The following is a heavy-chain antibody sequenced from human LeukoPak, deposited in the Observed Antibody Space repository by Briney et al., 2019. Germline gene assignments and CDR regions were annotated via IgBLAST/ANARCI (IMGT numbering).Heavy chain of an antibody. D-gene: IGHD3-10*01. J-gene: IGHJ3*02. Sequence: PSETLSLTCTVSGGSISSYYWSWIRQPPGKGLEWIGYIYYSGSTNYNPSLKSRVTISVDTSKNQFSLKLSSATAADTAVYYCATGYGSGSYDQAFDIWGQGTMVTVSS. CDR1: GGSISSYY. CDR3: ATGYGSGSYDQAFDI. V-gene: IGHV4-59*08. CDR2: IYYSGST.